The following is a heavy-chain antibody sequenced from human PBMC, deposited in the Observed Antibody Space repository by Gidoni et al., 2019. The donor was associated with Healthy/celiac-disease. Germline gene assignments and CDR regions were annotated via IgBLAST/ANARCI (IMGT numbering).Heavy chain of an antibody. CDR1: GGSISSSNW. V-gene: IGHV4-4*02. CDR3: ARTHLSVVVVPAATEGYYYYGMDV. J-gene: IGHJ6*02. Sequence: QVQLQESGPGLVKPSGTLSLTCAVSGGSISSSNWWSWVRQPPGKGLEWIGEIYHSGSTNYNPSLKSRVTISVDKSKNQFSLKLSSVTAADTAVYYCARTHLSVVVVPAATEGYYYYGMDVWGQGTTVTVSS. D-gene: IGHD2-2*01. CDR2: IYHSGST.